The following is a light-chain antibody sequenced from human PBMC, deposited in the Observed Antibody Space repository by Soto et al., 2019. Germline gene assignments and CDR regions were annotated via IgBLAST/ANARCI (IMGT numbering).Light chain of an antibody. J-gene: IGKJ1*01. CDR2: GAS. Sequence: EIVMTQSPGALYLSPGERATLSCRASQSVSTNLAWYQQIPGQAPRLLIYGASTRATGIPARFSGSGSGIEFPLASSSLQSEYFEVYYCQQYNDWPRKFGLGTKVEIK. CDR3: QQYNDWPRK. V-gene: IGKV3-15*01. CDR1: QSVSTN.